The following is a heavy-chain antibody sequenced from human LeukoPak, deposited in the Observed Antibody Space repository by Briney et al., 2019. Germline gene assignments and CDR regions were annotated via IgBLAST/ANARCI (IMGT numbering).Heavy chain of an antibody. CDR1: GFTVTHNY. Sequence: GGSLRLSCAVSGFTVTHNYVSWVRQAPGKGLEWVSVIYSTGTTKCAASVNGRFTISRDDYKNTVSLQMDSLRVEDTAVYYCAKRVTQFGGEFAPFDYWGQGTQVAVSS. J-gene: IGHJ4*02. CDR2: IYSTGTT. CDR3: AKRVTQFGGEFAPFDY. V-gene: IGHV3-66*01. D-gene: IGHD3-16*01.